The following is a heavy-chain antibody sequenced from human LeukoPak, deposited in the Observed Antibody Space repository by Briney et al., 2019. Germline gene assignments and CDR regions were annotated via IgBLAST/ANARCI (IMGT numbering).Heavy chain of an antibody. D-gene: IGHD2-21*02. J-gene: IGHJ6*03. CDR3: ARIAGDSPYYYYMDV. CDR2: IYHSGST. Sequence: SETLSLTCAVYGGSFRGYYWSWIRQPPGKGLEWIGSIYHSGSTYYNPSLKSRVTISVDTSKNQFSLKLSSVTAADTAVYYCARIAGDSPYYYYMDVWGKGTTVTVSS. V-gene: IGHV4-34*01. CDR1: GGSFRGYY.